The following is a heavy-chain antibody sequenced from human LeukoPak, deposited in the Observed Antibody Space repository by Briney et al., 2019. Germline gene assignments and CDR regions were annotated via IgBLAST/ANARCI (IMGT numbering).Heavy chain of an antibody. V-gene: IGHV4-59*12. CDR2: IYYSGST. J-gene: IGHJ5*02. CDR3: ARGRRVVVAATKGYWFDP. D-gene: IGHD2-15*01. Sequence: PSETLSLTCTVSGGSISSYYWSWIRQPPGKGLEWIGYIYYSGSTNYNPSLKSRVTISVDTSKNQFSLKLSSVTAADTAVYYCARGRRVVVAATKGYWFDPWGQGTLVTVSS. CDR1: GGSISSYY.